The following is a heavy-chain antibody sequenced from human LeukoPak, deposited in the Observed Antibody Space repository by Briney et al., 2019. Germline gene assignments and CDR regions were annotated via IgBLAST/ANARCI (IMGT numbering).Heavy chain of an antibody. CDR3: YGDSSLFDY. CDR2: INHSGST. Sequence: SETLSLTCAVYGGSFSGYYWSWIRQPPGKGLEWIGEINHSGSTNYNPSLKSRVTISADTSKNQFSLKLSSVTAADTAVYYCYGDSSLFDYWGQGTLVTVSS. CDR1: GGSFSGYY. J-gene: IGHJ4*02. D-gene: IGHD4-17*01. V-gene: IGHV4-34*01.